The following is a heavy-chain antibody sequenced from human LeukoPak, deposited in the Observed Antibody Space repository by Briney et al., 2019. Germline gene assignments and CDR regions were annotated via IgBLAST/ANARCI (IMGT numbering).Heavy chain of an antibody. Sequence: GESLKISCKGSGYSFTSYWIGWVRQMPGKGLEWMGIIYPGDSDTKYSPSFQGQVTISADKSISTAYLQWSSLKASDTAMYYCARHGGGYCRTTSCYLFDPWGQGTLVTVSS. CDR3: ARHGGGYCRTTSCYLFDP. CDR1: GYSFTSYW. J-gene: IGHJ5*02. D-gene: IGHD2-2*01. CDR2: IYPGDSDT. V-gene: IGHV5-51*01.